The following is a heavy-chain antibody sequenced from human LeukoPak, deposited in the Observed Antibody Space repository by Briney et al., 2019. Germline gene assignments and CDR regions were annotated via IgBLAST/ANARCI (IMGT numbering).Heavy chain of an antibody. Sequence: PSETLSLTCTVSGGSISSYYWSWIRQPPGKGLEWIGYVYYSGSTNYNPSLKSRVTISVDTSKNQFSLKLTSVSAADTAVYYCAGVPSDYCFGMDVWGQGTTVTVSS. CDR3: AGVPSDYCFGMDV. V-gene: IGHV4-59*08. J-gene: IGHJ6*02. CDR2: VYYSGST. D-gene: IGHD2-2*01. CDR1: GGSISSYY.